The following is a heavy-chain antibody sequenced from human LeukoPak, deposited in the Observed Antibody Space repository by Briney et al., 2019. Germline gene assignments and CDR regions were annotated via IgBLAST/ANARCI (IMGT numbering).Heavy chain of an antibody. Sequence: PGGSLRLSCAASGFTFSSYAMNWVRQAPGKGLEWVSVISGSGGSTYYADPVKGRFTISRDNSKNTLYLQMNSLRAEDTAVYYCAKGSSYYYDSSGSPFEIRGQGTMVTVSS. CDR3: AKGSSYYYDSSGSPFEI. CDR2: ISGSGGST. D-gene: IGHD3-22*01. J-gene: IGHJ3*02. CDR1: GFTFSSYA. V-gene: IGHV3-23*01.